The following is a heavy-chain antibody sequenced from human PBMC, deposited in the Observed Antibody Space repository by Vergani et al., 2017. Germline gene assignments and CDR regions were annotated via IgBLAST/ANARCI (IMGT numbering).Heavy chain of an antibody. CDR2: ISGSGGRT. V-gene: IGHV3-23*01. Sequence: EVQLLESGGGLVQPGGSLRLSCAASGFTFSSFAMSWVRQAPGKGLEWVSAISGSGGRTYHADSVKGRFTISRDNSKNTLYLQMNSLRAEDTAVYYCAKEYYVWGSYRQDYWGQGTLVTVSS. J-gene: IGHJ4*02. CDR3: AKEYYVWGSYRQDY. CDR1: GFTFSSFA. D-gene: IGHD3-16*02.